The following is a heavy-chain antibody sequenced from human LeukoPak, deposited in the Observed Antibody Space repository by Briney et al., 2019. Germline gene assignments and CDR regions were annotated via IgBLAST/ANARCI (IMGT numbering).Heavy chain of an antibody. Sequence: ASVKVSCKASGYTFTGYYMHWVRQAPGQGLEWMGRINPNSGGTNYAQKFQGRVTMTRDTSISTAYMELSRLRSDDTAVYYCARDLGGCSSTSWYYRRLEYFFYYRGQGTLGHGL. J-gene: IGHJ4*02. CDR3: ARDLGGCSSTSWYYRRLEYFFYY. D-gene: IGHD2-2*01. CDR2: INPNSGGT. V-gene: IGHV1-2*02. CDR1: GYTFTGYY.